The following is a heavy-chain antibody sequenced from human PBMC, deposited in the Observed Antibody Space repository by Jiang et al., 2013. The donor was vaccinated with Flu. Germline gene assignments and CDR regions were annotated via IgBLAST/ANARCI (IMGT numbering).Heavy chain of an antibody. CDR2: ISAYNGNT. CDR1: GYTFTSYG. J-gene: IGHJ5*02. D-gene: IGHD6-19*01. Sequence: GAEVKKPGASVKVSCKASGYTFTSYGISWVRQAPGQGLEWMGWISAYNGNTNYAQKLQGRVTMTTDTSTSTAYMELRSLRSDDTAVYYCARESSSGWYKGGGFDPWGQGTLVTVSS. CDR3: ARESSSGWYKGGGFDP. V-gene: IGHV1-18*01.